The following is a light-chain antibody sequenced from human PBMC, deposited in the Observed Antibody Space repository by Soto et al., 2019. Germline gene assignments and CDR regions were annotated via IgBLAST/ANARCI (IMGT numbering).Light chain of an antibody. J-gene: IGKJ2*01. V-gene: IGKV3-11*01. CDR2: ETS. CDR1: QSISHN. CDR3: QQRNTWPET. Sequence: EIVLTQSPASLSLSPGERATLSCRASQSISHNLAWYQQKPGQAPRLLIYETSNRATGIPVRFSGSGSGTDFTLTISSLEPEDLAVYYCQQRNTWPETFGQGTKLEI.